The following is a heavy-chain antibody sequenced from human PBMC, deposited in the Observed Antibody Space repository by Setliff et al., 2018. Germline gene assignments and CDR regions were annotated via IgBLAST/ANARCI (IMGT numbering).Heavy chain of an antibody. D-gene: IGHD3-16*01. CDR2: IYSGGSST. Sequence: PGGSLRLSCAASGFTFSSYGMIWVRQAPGKGLEWVSIIYSGGSSTYYGDSVKGRFTIFRDGSTNTLYLQMTSLRVEDTAVYYCAKPQVELRWGFESWGQGTLVTVSS. V-gene: IGHV3-23*03. CDR1: GFTFSSYG. CDR3: AKPQVELRWGFES. J-gene: IGHJ4*02.